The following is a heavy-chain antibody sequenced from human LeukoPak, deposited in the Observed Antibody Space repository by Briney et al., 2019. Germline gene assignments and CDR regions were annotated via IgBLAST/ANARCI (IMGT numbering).Heavy chain of an antibody. CDR2: VHHTGST. V-gene: IGHV4-61*08. Sequence: SETLSLTCTVSGDSVRSGDFYWSWIRQPPGGGLKWIAYVHHTGSTNYNPSLRGRVTISIDTSKNQFSLTLNSVTAADTAVYYCARQLAQSEGRAFDIWGQGTMVTVSS. CDR3: ARQLAQSEGRAFDI. J-gene: IGHJ3*02. D-gene: IGHD6-13*01. CDR1: GDSVRSGDFY.